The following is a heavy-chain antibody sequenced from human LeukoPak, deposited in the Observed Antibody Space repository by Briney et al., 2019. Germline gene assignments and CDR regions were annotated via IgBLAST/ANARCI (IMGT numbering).Heavy chain of an antibody. D-gene: IGHD3-10*01. V-gene: IGHV3-30*18. CDR3: AKGDPMVRGVLDY. J-gene: IGHJ4*02. CDR2: ISYDGSNK. Sequence: PGGSLRLSCAASGFTFSSYGMHWVRQAPGKGLEWVAVISYDGSNKYYADSVKGRFTISRDNSKNTLYLQMSSLRAEDTAVYYCAKGDPMVRGVLDYWGQGTLGTVSS. CDR1: GFTFSSYG.